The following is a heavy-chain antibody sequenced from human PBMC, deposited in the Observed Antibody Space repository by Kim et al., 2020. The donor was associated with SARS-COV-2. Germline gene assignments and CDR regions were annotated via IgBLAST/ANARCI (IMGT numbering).Heavy chain of an antibody. D-gene: IGHD6-6*01. Sequence: GGSLRLSCAASGFTFTSYSMHWVRQAPGEGLEWVAVISYDGSYKYYVDSVKGRFTISRDNSKNTLYLQMDSLRAEDTAVYYCARESRGLAARNAFDIWGQGTMVTVPS. V-gene: IGHV3-30*04. CDR3: ARESRGLAARNAFDI. J-gene: IGHJ3*02. CDR1: GFTFTSYS. CDR2: ISYDGSYK.